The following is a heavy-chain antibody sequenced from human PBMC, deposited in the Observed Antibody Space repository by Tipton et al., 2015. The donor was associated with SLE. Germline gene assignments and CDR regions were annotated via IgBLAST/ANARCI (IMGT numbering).Heavy chain of an antibody. CDR3: ARGGFYGSPKYSMDV. CDR2: IYFSGTT. CDR1: GGSFSVHY. J-gene: IGHJ6*02. D-gene: IGHD2/OR15-2a*01. Sequence: TLSLTCAVYGGSFSVHYWSWSWIRQPPGKGLEWIGSIYFSGTTYYNPSLKSRVTISVDTSKNQFSLKLSSVTASDTAVYYCARGGFYGSPKYSMDVWGQGTTGTVSS. V-gene: IGHV4-34*01.